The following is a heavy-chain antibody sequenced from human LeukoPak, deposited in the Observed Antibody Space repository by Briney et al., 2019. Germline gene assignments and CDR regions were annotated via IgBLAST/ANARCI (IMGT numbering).Heavy chain of an antibody. V-gene: IGHV3-30*02. J-gene: IGHJ2*01. Sequence: GGSLRLSCTASGFTFSSYGMHWVRQAPGRGLEWVAIIRHDGSNKFYADPLKGRFTISRDNSKNTVYLQMNSLRGEDTAVYYCAKRVADPSWYFDHWGRGTLVTVSS. CDR3: AKRVADPSWYFDH. CDR2: IRHDGSNK. CDR1: GFTFSSYG. D-gene: IGHD3-3*01.